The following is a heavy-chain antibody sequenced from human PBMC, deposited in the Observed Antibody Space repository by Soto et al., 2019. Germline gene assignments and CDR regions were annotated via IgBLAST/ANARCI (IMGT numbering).Heavy chain of an antibody. CDR2: IYYSGST. D-gene: IGHD3-10*01. CDR1: GGSVSSGSYY. V-gene: IGHV4-61*01. Sequence: LSLTCTVSGGSVSSGSYYWSWIRQPPGKGLEWIGYIYYSGSTNYNPSLKSRVTISVDTSKNQFSLKLSSVTAADTAVYYCARGGQGSGSYYYYGMDVWGQGTTVTVSS. J-gene: IGHJ6*02. CDR3: ARGGQGSGSYYYYGMDV.